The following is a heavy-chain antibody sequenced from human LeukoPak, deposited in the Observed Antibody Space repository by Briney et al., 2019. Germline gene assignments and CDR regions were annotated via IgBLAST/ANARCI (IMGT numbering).Heavy chain of an antibody. Sequence: SQTLSLTCTVSGGSISSGSYYWSWIRQPPGKGLEWIGYIYYSGSTNYNPSLKSRVTISVDTSKNQFSLKLSSVTAADTAVYYCARGNVTYYDFWSGYSVKNYMDVWGKGTTVTVSS. CDR1: GGSISSGSYY. CDR3: ARGNVTYYDFWSGYSVKNYMDV. D-gene: IGHD3-3*01. J-gene: IGHJ6*03. V-gene: IGHV4-61*01. CDR2: IYYSGST.